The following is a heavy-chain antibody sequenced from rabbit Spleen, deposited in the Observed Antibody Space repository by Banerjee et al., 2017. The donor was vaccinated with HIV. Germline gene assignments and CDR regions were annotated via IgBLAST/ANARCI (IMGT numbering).Heavy chain of an antibody. J-gene: IGHJ4*01. CDR3: VRDQAGDGDYGPYYLNL. Sequence: QQLVESGGGLVQPGGSLKLSCKASGFDFSTYSMSWVRQAPGKGLEWIGYIVPIFGVTYYANWVNGRFTISSHNAQNTLYLQLNSLTAADTATYFCVRDQAGDGDYGPYYLNLWGQGTLVTVS. CDR1: GFDFSTYS. D-gene: IGHD2-1*01. V-gene: IGHV1S7*01. CDR2: IVPIFGVT.